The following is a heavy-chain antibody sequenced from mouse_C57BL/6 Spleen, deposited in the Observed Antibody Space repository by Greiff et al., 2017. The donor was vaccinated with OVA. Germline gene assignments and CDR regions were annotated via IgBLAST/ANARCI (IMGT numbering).Heavy chain of an antibody. CDR1: GYSITSGYY. J-gene: IGHJ3*01. Sequence: EESGPGLVKPSQSLSLTCSVTGYSITSGYYWNWIRQFPGNKLEWMGYISYDGSNNYNPSLKNRISITRDTSKNQFFLKLNSVTTEDTATYYCARGPGLGTGSWFAYWGQGTLVTVSA. CDR2: ISYDGSN. CDR3: ARGPGLGTGSWFAY. V-gene: IGHV3-6*01. D-gene: IGHD3-1*01.